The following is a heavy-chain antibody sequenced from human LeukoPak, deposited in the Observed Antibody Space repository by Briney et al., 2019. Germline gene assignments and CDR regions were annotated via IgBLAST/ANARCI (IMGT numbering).Heavy chain of an antibody. Sequence: SVKVSCKASGGTFSSYAISWVRQAPGQGLEWMGRIIPILGIANYAQKFQGRVTSTADKSTSTAYMELSSLRSEDTAVYYCARVRVVGSSWYYPIDYWGQGTLVTVSS. CDR2: IIPILGIA. CDR3: ARVRVVGSSWYYPIDY. D-gene: IGHD6-13*01. J-gene: IGHJ4*02. V-gene: IGHV1-69*04. CDR1: GGTFSSYA.